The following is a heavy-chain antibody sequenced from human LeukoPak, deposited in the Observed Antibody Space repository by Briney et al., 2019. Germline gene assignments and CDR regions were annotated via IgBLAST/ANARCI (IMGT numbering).Heavy chain of an antibody. Sequence: AGGSLRLSCAASGFTFSHYTMNWVRQTPGKGLEWVSSVTSSSSYIYYADSVKGRFTISRDNAKNSLYLQMNSLRAEDTAVYYCARGGGGTVPDYWGQGTLVTVSS. J-gene: IGHJ4*02. CDR3: ARGGGGTVPDY. CDR1: GFTFSHYT. D-gene: IGHD3-16*01. CDR2: VTSSSSYI. V-gene: IGHV3-21*01.